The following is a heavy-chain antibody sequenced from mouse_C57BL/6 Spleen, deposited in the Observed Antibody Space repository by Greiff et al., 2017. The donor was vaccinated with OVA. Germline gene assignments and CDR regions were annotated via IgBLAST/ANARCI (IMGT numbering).Heavy chain of an antibody. V-gene: IGHV5-12*01. CDR3: ARLQFPHPIDV. J-gene: IGHJ1*03. CDR1: GFTFSDYY. CDR2: ISNGGGST. Sequence: EVMLVESGGGLVQPGGSLKLSCAASGFTFSDYYMYWVRQTPEKRLEWVAYISNGGGSTYYPDTVKGRFTIARDNAKNTLYLQMSRLKSEDTAMYYCARLQFPHPIDVWGTGTTVTVSS.